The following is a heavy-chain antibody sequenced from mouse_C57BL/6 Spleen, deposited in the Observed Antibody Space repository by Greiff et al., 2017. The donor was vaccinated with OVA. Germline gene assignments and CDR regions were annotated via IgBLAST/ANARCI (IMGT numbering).Heavy chain of an antibody. Sequence: VKLVESGPGLVAPSQSLSITCTVSGFSLTSYAISWVRQPPGKGLEWLGVIWTGGGTNYNSALKSRLSISKDNSKSQVFLKMNSLQTDDTARYYCARTTVVAKSYAMDYWGQGTSVTVSS. CDR2: IWTGGGT. CDR1: GFSLTSYA. J-gene: IGHJ4*01. V-gene: IGHV2-9-1*01. D-gene: IGHD1-1*01. CDR3: ARTTVVAKSYAMDY.